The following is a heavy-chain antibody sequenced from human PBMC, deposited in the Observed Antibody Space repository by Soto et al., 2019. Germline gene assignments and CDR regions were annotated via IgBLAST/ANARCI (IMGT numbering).Heavy chain of an antibody. CDR2: INPNSGGT. CDR1: GYTFTGYY. V-gene: IGHV1-2*04. Sequence: ASVKVSCKASGYTFTGYYMHWVRQAPGQGLEWMGWINPNSGGTNYAQKFQGWVTMTRDTSISTAYMELSRLRSDDTAVYYRATFGGYSGYDSHFDYWGQGTLVTVSS. CDR3: ATFGGYSGYDSHFDY. D-gene: IGHD5-12*01. J-gene: IGHJ4*02.